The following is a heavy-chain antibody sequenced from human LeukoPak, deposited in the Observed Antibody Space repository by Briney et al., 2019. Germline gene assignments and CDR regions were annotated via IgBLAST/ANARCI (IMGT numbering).Heavy chain of an antibody. Sequence: PGRSLRLSCAASGFTFSSYGMHWVRQAPGKGLEWVAVISYDGSNKYYADSVKGRFTISRDNSKNTLYLQMNSLRAEDTAVYYCAKDRDSITADYWGQGTLVIVSS. D-gene: IGHD2-2*01. CDR1: GFTFSSYG. CDR3: AKDRDSITADY. CDR2: ISYDGSNK. J-gene: IGHJ4*02. V-gene: IGHV3-30*18.